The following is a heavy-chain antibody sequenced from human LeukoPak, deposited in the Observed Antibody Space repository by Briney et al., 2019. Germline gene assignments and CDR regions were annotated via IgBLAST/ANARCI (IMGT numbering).Heavy chain of an antibody. D-gene: IGHD1-1*01. J-gene: IGHJ4*02. Sequence: GGSLRLSCAASGFTFSNYAMSWVRQAPGKGLEWVSTISGRGGSTYYADSVKGRFTISRDNSENTLYVQMNSLRAEDTAVYYCAKVRTGHYFDYWGQGTLVTVSS. CDR2: ISGRGGST. CDR3: AKVRTGHYFDY. V-gene: IGHV3-23*01. CDR1: GFTFSNYA.